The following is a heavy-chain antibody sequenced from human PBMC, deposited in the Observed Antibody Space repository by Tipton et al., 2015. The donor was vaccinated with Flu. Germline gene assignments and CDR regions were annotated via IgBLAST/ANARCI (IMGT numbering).Heavy chain of an antibody. CDR2: IYDSGNT. D-gene: IGHD6-13*01. CDR1: GGSISSGGDS. V-gene: IGHV4-30-2*01. Sequence: TLSLTCFVSGGSISSGGDSWNWLRQPTGKGLEWIGYIYDSGNTYYNPSLTSRVTISVDSSKKQFSLKLTSVTAADTAVYYGARDDYSSNWYVYWGQGILVTVSS. J-gene: IGHJ4*02. CDR3: ARDDYSSNWYVY.